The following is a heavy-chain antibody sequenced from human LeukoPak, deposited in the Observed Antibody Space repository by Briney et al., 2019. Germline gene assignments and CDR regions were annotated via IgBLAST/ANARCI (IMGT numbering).Heavy chain of an antibody. CDR1: GFTFSSYG. V-gene: IGHV3-23*01. CDR2: ISDSGGST. J-gene: IGHJ4*02. Sequence: GGSLRLSCAASGFTFSSYGMSWVRQAPGKGLEWVSAISDSGGSTYYADSVKGRFTISRDNSRNTLYLQMNTLRAEDTAVYYCAKCRGSSWSDYFDYWGQGTLVTVSS. CDR3: AKCRGSSWSDYFDY. D-gene: IGHD6-13*01.